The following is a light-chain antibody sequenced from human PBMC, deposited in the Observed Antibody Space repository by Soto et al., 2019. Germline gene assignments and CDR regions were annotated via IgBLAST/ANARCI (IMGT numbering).Light chain of an antibody. CDR2: DAS. CDR3: PHFTNYPIP. CDR1: QGISSA. J-gene: IGKJ5*01. Sequence: AIEVTQYPSSLSASVVDRVTITCRASQGISSALAWYQQKPGKAPKLLIYDASSLESGVPSRFSGSGSGTDFTLTISSLQPEDFAPYYCPHFTNYPIPSAQGTLLAIK. V-gene: IGKV1D-13*01.